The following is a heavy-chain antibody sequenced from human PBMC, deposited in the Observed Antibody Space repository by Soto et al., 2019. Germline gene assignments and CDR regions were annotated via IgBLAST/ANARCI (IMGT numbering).Heavy chain of an antibody. CDR1: GFSLSTNRVG. CDR2: IYWDDDK. V-gene: IGHV2-5*02. Sequence: QITLKESGPTLVKPTQTLTLTCTFSGFSLSTNRVGVGWIRQPPGKALEWLALIYWDDDKRYSPSLKSRPTITKDTPKNQVVLIMTNMDPVDTATYYCAHSLVNRGGDLDYWGQVTLVTVSS. J-gene: IGHJ4*02. D-gene: IGHD2-21*02. CDR3: AHSLVNRGGDLDY.